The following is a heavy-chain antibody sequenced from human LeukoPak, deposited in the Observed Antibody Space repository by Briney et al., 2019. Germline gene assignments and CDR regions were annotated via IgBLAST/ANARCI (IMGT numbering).Heavy chain of an antibody. Sequence: PGGSLRLSCAASGFTFTSDWMSWVRQAPGKGLEWVANIKQDGSEKYYVDSVKGRFTISRDNAKNSLYLQMNSLRAEDTAVYYCARFDSSGYYYFDYWGQGTLVTVSS. V-gene: IGHV3-7*01. CDR3: ARFDSSGYYYFDY. CDR2: IKQDGSEK. D-gene: IGHD3-22*01. J-gene: IGHJ4*02. CDR1: GFTFTSDW.